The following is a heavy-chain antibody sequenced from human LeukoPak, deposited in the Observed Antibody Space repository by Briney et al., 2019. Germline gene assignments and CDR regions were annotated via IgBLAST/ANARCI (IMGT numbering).Heavy chain of an antibody. CDR2: IYNSGST. D-gene: IGHD2-2*01. Sequence: SETLSLTCTVSGGSISSRTSFWGWIRQPPGTGLEWIGSIYNSGSTYYNPSLKSRVTISADTSKSQFSLRLTSVTAADTAVYYCAREGTYCSRTSCYDSFLDYWGQGTLVTGSS. V-gene: IGHV4-39*07. CDR3: AREGTYCSRTSCYDSFLDY. CDR1: GGSISSRTSF. J-gene: IGHJ4*02.